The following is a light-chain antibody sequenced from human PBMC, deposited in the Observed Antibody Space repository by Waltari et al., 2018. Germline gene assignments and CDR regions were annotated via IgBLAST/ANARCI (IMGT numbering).Light chain of an antibody. V-gene: IGLV2-11*01. Sequence: QSALTQPRPVSGPPGQSVTISCTGTSSDVGGYDLLSWYQQHPGKAPKLIMYYVSQRPSGVPDRFSGSKSGNTASLTITGLQAEDEAEYYCCSHAGSDTFWVFGGGTKVTVL. CDR2: YVS. CDR1: SSDVGGYDL. J-gene: IGLJ3*02. CDR3: CSHAGSDTFWV.